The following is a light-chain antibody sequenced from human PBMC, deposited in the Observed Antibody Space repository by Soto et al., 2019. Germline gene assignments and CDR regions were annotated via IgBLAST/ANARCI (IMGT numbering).Light chain of an antibody. J-gene: IGKJ4*01. Sequence: EIVLTQSPGTLSLSPGERATLSCRASRSVSSNFLAWYQEKAGQAPRLLIYGASSRATGIPDRFSGSGSGTDFTLTISRLEPEDFAVYYCRQYGRSLGFAFGGGAKV. CDR2: GAS. V-gene: IGKV3-20*01. CDR1: RSVSSNF. CDR3: RQYGRSLGFA.